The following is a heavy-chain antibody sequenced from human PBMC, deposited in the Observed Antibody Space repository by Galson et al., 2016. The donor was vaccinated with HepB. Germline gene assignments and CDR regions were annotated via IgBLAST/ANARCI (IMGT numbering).Heavy chain of an antibody. D-gene: IGHD3-22*01. V-gene: IGHV3-21*01. CDR1: GFTLSSYR. J-gene: IGHJ3*02. CDR2: ISRGGTYK. CDR3: ARDKSSGYSDAFDM. Sequence: SLRLSCAASGFTLSSYRINWVRKAPGKGLEWALSISRGGTYKYYAVSVEGRFTISRDSAKNPLYLQMNSLRAEDTAVYFCARDKSSGYSDAFDMWGQGTMVTVSP.